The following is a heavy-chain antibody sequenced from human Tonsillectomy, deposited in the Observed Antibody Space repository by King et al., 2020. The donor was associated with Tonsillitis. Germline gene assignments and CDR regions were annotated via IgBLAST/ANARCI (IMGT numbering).Heavy chain of an antibody. Sequence: QVQLQESGPGLVKPSETLSLTCTVSGGSISSYYWSWIRQPPGKGLEWIGYIYSSGSTNYNPSLKSRVTISVDTSKNQFSLKLSSVTAADTAVYYCARLNSSRNYYYYYMDVWGKGTTVTVSS. CDR2: IYSSGST. CDR1: GGSISSYY. V-gene: IGHV4-59*08. D-gene: IGHD6-13*01. J-gene: IGHJ6*03. CDR3: ARLNSSRNYYYYYMDV.